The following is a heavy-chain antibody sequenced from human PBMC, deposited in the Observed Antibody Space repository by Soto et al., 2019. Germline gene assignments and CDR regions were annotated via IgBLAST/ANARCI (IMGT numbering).Heavy chain of an antibody. CDR1: GASITTYY. CDR3: ARRLFGCGLTHDC. V-gene: IGHV4-59*13. J-gene: IGHJ4*02. D-gene: IGHD2-21*01. CDR2: VYHTRSS. Sequence: SETLSLTCDVSGASITTYYWSWIRQAPGKGLERIGNVYHTRSSDDNPPLRSRDTISVDTSKNQFYLNMSSVPPAETAVYYFARRLFGCGLTHDCWGQGALVHLSS.